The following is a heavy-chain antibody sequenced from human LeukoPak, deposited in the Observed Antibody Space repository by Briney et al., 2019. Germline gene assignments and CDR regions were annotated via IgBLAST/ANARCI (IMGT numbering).Heavy chain of an antibody. CDR3: AELGITMIGGV. V-gene: IGHV3-30*04. Sequence: GGSLSLSFAASGFTFSSYAMHWVRQAPGKGLEWVAVISYDGSNKYYADSVKGRFTISRDNAKNSLYLQMNSLRAEDTAVYYCAELGITMIGGVWGKGTTVTVSS. D-gene: IGHD3-10*02. CDR1: GFTFSSYA. CDR2: ISYDGSNK. J-gene: IGHJ6*03.